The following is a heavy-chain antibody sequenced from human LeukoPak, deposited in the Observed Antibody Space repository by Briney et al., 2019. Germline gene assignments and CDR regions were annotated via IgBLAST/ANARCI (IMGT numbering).Heavy chain of an antibody. Sequence: GASVTVSCKASGYTFTGYYMHWVRQAPRQGLECMGRINPNSGGTNYAQKFQGRVTMTRDTSISTAYMELSGLRSDDTAVYYCASYSGYDYYFDYWGQGTLVTVSS. CDR1: GYTFTGYY. V-gene: IGHV1-2*06. J-gene: IGHJ4*02. CDR2: INPNSGGT. D-gene: IGHD5-12*01. CDR3: ASYSGYDYYFDY.